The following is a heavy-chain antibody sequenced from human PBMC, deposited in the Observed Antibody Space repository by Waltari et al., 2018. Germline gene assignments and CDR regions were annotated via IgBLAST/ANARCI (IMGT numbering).Heavy chain of an antibody. J-gene: IGHJ6*02. CDR3: TSGSYYRMDV. CDR1: GLTFRGSA. CDR2: IRSKANSYGT. D-gene: IGHD1-26*01. Sequence: EVQLVESGGGWVQPGGSLHLSCPAPGLTFRGSAMHWVRQASGKGLEWVGRIRSKANSYGTAYAASVKGRFTISRDDSKSTAYLQMNSLKTEDTAVYYCTSGSYYRMDVWGQGTTVTVSS. V-gene: IGHV3-73*02.